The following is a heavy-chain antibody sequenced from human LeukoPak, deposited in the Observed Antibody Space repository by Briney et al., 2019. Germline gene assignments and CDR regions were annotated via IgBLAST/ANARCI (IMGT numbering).Heavy chain of an antibody. CDR2: ISGSGGST. CDR1: GFTFSSYA. J-gene: IGHJ6*02. CDR3: ASGIYYYYGMDV. Sequence: GGSLTLSCAASGFTFSSYAMSWVRQAPGRGLEWVSAISGSGGSTYYADSVKGRFTISRDNSKNTLYLQMNSLRAEDTAVYYCASGIYYYYGMDVWGQGTTVTVSS. V-gene: IGHV3-23*01. D-gene: IGHD1-26*01.